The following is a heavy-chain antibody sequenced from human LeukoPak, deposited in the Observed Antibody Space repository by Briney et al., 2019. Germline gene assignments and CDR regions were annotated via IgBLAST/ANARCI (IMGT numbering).Heavy chain of an antibody. V-gene: IGHV1-69-2*01. CDR1: GYTFTGYY. D-gene: IGHD3-22*01. Sequence: GASVKVSCKASGYTFTGYYMHWVRQAPGQGLEWMGRVDPEDGETIYAEKFQGRVTITADTSTDTAYMELSSLRSEDTAVYYCAADSDYYDSARQDAFDIWGQGTMVTVSS. CDR2: VDPEDGET. J-gene: IGHJ3*02. CDR3: AADSDYYDSARQDAFDI.